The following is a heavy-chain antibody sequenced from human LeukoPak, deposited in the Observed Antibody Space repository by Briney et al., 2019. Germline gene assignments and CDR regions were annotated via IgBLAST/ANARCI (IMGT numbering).Heavy chain of an antibody. CDR2: SFSGGRT. D-gene: IGHD3-3*01. J-gene: IGHJ4*02. V-gene: IGHV3-53*01. Sequence: GGSLRLSCAASGVTVSTNYMSWVGQAPGKGWGWSAVSFSGGRTYHTDSVKGRLTITRDNPQTPLYLQVNSVRGEHTPVYYCERPSQYDLSSDYSPPYYLAYWGQGPLVTVSS. CDR1: GVTVSTNY. CDR3: ERPSQYDLSSDYSPPYYLAY.